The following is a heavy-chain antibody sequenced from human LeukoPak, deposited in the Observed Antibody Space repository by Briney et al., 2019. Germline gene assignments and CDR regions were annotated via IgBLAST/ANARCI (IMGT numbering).Heavy chain of an antibody. CDR3: ARDQSLKWYGSGSYNYYYYMDV. Sequence: SETLSLTCAVYGGSFSGYYWSWIRQPPGKGLEWIGEINHSGSTNYDPSLKSRVTISVDTSKNQFSLKLSSVTAADTAVYYCARDQSLKWYGSGSYNYYYYMDVWGKGTTVTISS. D-gene: IGHD3-10*01. J-gene: IGHJ6*03. CDR2: INHSGST. V-gene: IGHV4-34*01. CDR1: GGSFSGYY.